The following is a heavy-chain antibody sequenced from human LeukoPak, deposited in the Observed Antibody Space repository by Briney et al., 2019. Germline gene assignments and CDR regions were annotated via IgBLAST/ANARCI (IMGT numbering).Heavy chain of an antibody. V-gene: IGHV1-2*02. J-gene: IGHJ3*02. Sequence: ASVKVSCKASGYTFIGYYTHWVRQAPGQGLEWMGWINPNSGGTNYAQRFQGRVTMTRDTSISTAYMELSRLRSDDTALYYCARRGSPGGFDIWGQGTMVTVSS. CDR1: GYTFIGYY. D-gene: IGHD1-26*01. CDR3: ARRGSPGGFDI. CDR2: INPNSGGT.